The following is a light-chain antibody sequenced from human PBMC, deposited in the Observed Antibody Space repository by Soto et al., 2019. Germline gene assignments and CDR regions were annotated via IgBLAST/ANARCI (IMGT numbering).Light chain of an antibody. CDR2: DAS. J-gene: IGKJ1*01. V-gene: IGKV1-5*01. CDR3: QQYNSYSWT. CDR1: QSISSW. Sequence: DIQMTQSPSTLSASVGDRVTITCRASQSISSWLAWYQQKPGKAPKLLIYDASSLESAVPSRFSVTGSGTEFTLTISSLQPDDFATYYCQQYNSYSWTFGQGTKLDIK.